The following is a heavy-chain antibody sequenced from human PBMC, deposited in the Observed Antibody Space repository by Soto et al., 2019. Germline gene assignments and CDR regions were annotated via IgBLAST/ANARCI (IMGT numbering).Heavy chain of an antibody. Sequence: QVQLVESGGGLVKPGGSLRLSCAASGFTFSDYYMSWIRQAPGKGLEWVSYISSSGSTIYYADSVKGRFTISRDNAKNSLYLQMNSLRAEDTAVYYCVRERRSGAAASPNFDYWGQGTLVTVSS. D-gene: IGHD6-13*01. CDR3: VRERRSGAAASPNFDY. CDR2: ISSSGSTI. CDR1: GFTFSDYY. J-gene: IGHJ4*02. V-gene: IGHV3-11*01.